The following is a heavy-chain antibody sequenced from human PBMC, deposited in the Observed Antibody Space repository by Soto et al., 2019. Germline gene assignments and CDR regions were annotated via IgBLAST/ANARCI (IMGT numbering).Heavy chain of an antibody. CDR2: TYTSGST. J-gene: IGHJ4*02. Sequence: HSESLSITFTFASGSVSSYYWSWIRQPAGKGLEWIGRTYTSGSTNYNPSLKSRVTMSVDTSKSQFSLKLSSVTAADTAVYYCARVPFGSGSGVDYWGQGTLVTVSS. D-gene: IGHD3-3*01. CDR3: ARVPFGSGSGVDY. V-gene: IGHV4-4*07. CDR1: SGSVSSYY.